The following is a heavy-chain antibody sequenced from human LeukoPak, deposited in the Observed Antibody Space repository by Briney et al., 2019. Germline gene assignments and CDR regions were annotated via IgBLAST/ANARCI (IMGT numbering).Heavy chain of an antibody. CDR3: ASNPIMVRGVNNYYYYYMDV. D-gene: IGHD3-10*01. V-gene: IGHV1-69*13. CDR1: GYTFNNYA. Sequence: SVKVSCKASGYTFNNYAMNWVRQAPGQGLEWMGGIIPIFGTANYAQKFQGRVTITADESTSTAYMELSSLRSEDTAVYYCASNPIMVRGVNNYYYYYMDVWGKGTTVTISS. CDR2: IIPIFGTA. J-gene: IGHJ6*03.